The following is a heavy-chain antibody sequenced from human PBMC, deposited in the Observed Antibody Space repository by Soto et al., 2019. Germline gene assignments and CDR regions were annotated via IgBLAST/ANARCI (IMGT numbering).Heavy chain of an antibody. Sequence: PGGSLRLSCAASGFTFSSYGMHWVRQAPGKGLEWVAVISYDGSNKYYADSVKGRFTISRDNSKNTLYLQMNSLRAEDTAVYYCAKDTYYYDSSANSRPDYWGQGTLVTVSS. J-gene: IGHJ4*02. CDR1: GFTFSSYG. CDR3: AKDTYYYDSSANSRPDY. CDR2: ISYDGSNK. V-gene: IGHV3-30*18. D-gene: IGHD3-22*01.